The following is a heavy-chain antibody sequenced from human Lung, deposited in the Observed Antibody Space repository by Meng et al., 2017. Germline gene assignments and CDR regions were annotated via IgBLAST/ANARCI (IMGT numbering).Heavy chain of an antibody. CDR2: IKSNTDGGTA. D-gene: IGHD1-26*01. Sequence: VQVCGCGGDLVKLGGFLMLAWGAAGFYFNNCWMSWVRQAPGKGLEWVGRIKSNTDGGTAEYAAPVTGRFTISRDDSKSTLYLQMSGLRIDDTGVYYCTWDDKAVSDYWGQGTLVTVSS. V-gene: IGHV3-15*01. CDR1: GFYFNNCW. J-gene: IGHJ4*02. CDR3: TWDDKAVSDY.